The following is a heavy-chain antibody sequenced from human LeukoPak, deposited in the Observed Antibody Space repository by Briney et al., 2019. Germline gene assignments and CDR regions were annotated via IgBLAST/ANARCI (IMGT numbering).Heavy chain of an antibody. CDR2: IVVGSGNT. CDR3: AAGIAVAGGPWSDAFDI. V-gene: IGHV1-58*02. CDR1: GFTFTSSA. Sequence: GASVKVSCKASGFTFTSSAMQWARQARGQRLEWIEWIVVGSGNTNYAQKFQERVTITRDMSTSTAYMELSSLRSEDTAVYYCAAGIAVAGGPWSDAFDIWGQGTMVTVSS. J-gene: IGHJ3*02. D-gene: IGHD6-19*01.